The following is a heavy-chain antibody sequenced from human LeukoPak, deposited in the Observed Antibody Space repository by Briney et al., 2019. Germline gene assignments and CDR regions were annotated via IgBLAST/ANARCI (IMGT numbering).Heavy chain of an antibody. CDR1: GFTFSSYG. V-gene: IGHV3-30*18. D-gene: IGHD2-2*01. Sequence: PGGSLRLSCAASGFTFSSYGMHWVRQAPGKGLEWVAVISYDESNKYYADSVKGRFTISRDNSKNMLYLQMNSLRAEDTAVYYCAKGGGYQLPLDYWGQGTLVTVSS. J-gene: IGHJ4*02. CDR3: AKGGGYQLPLDY. CDR2: ISYDESNK.